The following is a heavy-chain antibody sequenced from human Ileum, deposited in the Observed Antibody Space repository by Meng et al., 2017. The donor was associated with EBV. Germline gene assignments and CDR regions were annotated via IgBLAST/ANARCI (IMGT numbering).Heavy chain of an antibody. Sequence: QVQLPEAGPVLVKPSGTLSLLCAVPGASIGSSYWWTWVRQPPEKGLEWIGEIYHSGSTNYNPSLKSRLTLSVDKSKSQFSLELISVTAADTAVYYCARGRRFGSGRYALDYWGQGTLVTVSS. CDR1: GASIGSSYW. J-gene: IGHJ4*02. CDR3: ARGRRFGSGRYALDY. D-gene: IGHD3-10*01. CDR2: IYHSGST. V-gene: IGHV4-4*02.